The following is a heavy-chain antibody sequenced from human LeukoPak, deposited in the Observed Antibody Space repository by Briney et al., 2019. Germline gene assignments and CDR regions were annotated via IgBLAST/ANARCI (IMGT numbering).Heavy chain of an antibody. D-gene: IGHD1-26*01. J-gene: IGHJ4*02. V-gene: IGHV3-23*01. CDR1: GFTFSSYA. CDR2: ISGSGGST. Sequence: GGSLRLSCAAPGFTFSSYAMSWVRQAPGKGLEWVSAISGSGGSTYYADSVKGRFTISRDNSKNTLYLQMNSLRAEDTAVYYCAKDQYIGSYYYFDYWGQGTLVTVSS. CDR3: AKDQYIGSYYYFDY.